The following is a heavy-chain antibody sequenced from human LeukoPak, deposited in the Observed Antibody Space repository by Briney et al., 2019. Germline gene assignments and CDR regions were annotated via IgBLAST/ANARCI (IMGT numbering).Heavy chain of an antibody. CDR3: ARERAELGAGYYYMDV. J-gene: IGHJ6*03. D-gene: IGHD7-27*01. CDR2: IYYSGST. Sequence: SETLSLTCTVSGGSISSSSYYWSWIRQPPGKGLEWIGYIYYSGSTNYNPSLKSRVTISVDTSKNQFSLKLSSVTAADTAVYYCARERAELGAGYYYMDVWGKGTTVTVSS. CDR1: GGSISSSSYY. V-gene: IGHV4-61*01.